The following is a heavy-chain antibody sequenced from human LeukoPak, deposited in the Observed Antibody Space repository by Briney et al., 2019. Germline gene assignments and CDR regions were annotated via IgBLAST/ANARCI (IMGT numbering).Heavy chain of an antibody. D-gene: IGHD6-25*01. J-gene: IGHJ4*02. Sequence: GGSLRLSCTASGFTFGDYAMSWVRQAPGKGLEWVGFIRSKAYGGTTEYAASVKGRFTISRDDSKSIAYLQMNSLKTEDTAVYYCTRERVTAATTGSGYWGRGTLVTVSS. CDR3: TRERVTAATTGSGY. CDR1: GFTFGDYA. V-gene: IGHV3-49*04. CDR2: IRSKAYGGTT.